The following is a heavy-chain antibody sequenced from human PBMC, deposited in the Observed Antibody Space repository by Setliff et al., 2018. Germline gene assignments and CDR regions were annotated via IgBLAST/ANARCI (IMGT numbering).Heavy chain of an antibody. CDR1: GYTFTRYG. D-gene: IGHD1-26*01. CDR3: ARGFDVGAPRTDSFDI. CDR2: IIPLFGTT. Sequence: SVKVSCKASGYTFTRYGISWVRQAPAQGLEWIGRIIPLFGTTNFAQNLQDRVTITADQSTETVYMEVRSLRFEDTGVYYCARGFDVGAPRTDSFDIWGQGTAVTVSS. J-gene: IGHJ3*02. V-gene: IGHV1-69*13.